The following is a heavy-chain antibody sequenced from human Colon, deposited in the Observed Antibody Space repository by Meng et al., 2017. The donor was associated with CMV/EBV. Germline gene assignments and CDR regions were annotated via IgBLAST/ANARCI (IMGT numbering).Heavy chain of an antibody. CDR2: IYSGGPM. CDR3: ARGSGPLFPGAFDI. Sequence: GGSLRLSCAASGFSFSSYTMNWVRQAPGKGLEWVALIYSGGPMHYADSVKGRFTISRDNSKNILYLQMNSLRADDTAVYYCARGSGPLFPGAFDIWGQGTMVTVSS. D-gene: IGHD3-10*02. J-gene: IGHJ3*02. CDR1: GFSFSSYT. V-gene: IGHV3-53*01.